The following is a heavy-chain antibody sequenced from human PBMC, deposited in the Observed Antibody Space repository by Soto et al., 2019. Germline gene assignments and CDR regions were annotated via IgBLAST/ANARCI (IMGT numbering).Heavy chain of an antibody. CDR3: AHPPGMVRGVTGHYYYQYMDV. V-gene: IGHV3-23*01. Sequence: EVQLLESGGGVVQPGGSLRLSCAASGFTFSSHAMTWVRQAPGKGLEWVSVISGSGGSTYYAGSVKGRFTMSRDNSNNTLYLQMNGLRAEDPAIYYCAHPPGMVRGVTGHYYYQYMDVWGKGTTVTVSS. J-gene: IGHJ6*03. CDR2: ISGSGGST. D-gene: IGHD3-10*01. CDR1: GFTFSSHA.